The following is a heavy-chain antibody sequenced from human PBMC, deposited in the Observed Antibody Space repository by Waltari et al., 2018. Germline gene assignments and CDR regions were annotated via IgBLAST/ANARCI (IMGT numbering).Heavy chain of an antibody. CDR1: GYTCTSYA. V-gene: IGHV7-4-1*02. Sequence: QVQLVQSGAEEKKPGASVKVSCKASGYTCTSYALNWVRQAPGQGLEWMGWINTNPENPTYAHGFTGPFVFSLDTSVSTADLQISILKAEYTAVYYCARENYGSGRDFDYWGQGTLVTVSS. D-gene: IGHD3-10*01. CDR2: INTNPENP. J-gene: IGHJ4*02. CDR3: ARENYGSGRDFDY.